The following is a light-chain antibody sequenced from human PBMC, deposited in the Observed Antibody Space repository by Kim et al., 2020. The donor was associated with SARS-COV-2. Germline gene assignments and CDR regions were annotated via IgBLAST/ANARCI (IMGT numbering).Light chain of an antibody. CDR3: AAWDDSLSGWV. CDR2: RNN. CDR1: SSNIGSNF. Sequence: GQSVTISCSRSSSNIGSNFVYWYQQVPGTAPKLLIHRNNQRPSGVPDRFSGSKSGTSASLAISGLRSEDEADYYCAAWDDSLSGWVFGGGTQLTVL. V-gene: IGLV1-47*01. J-gene: IGLJ3*02.